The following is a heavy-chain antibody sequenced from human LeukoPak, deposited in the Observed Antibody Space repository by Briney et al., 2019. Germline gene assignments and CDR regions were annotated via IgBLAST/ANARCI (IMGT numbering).Heavy chain of an antibody. Sequence: GSSVKVSCKASGGTFSSYAISWVRPAPGQGLEWMGGIIPIFGTANYAQKFQGRVTITTDESTTPAYMELSSLRSEDTAVYYCARDNQLDQGEANWFDPWGQGTLVTVSS. J-gene: IGHJ5*02. CDR2: IIPIFGTA. D-gene: IGHD1/OR15-1a*01. CDR3: ARDNQLDQGEANWFDP. CDR1: GGTFSSYA. V-gene: IGHV1-69*05.